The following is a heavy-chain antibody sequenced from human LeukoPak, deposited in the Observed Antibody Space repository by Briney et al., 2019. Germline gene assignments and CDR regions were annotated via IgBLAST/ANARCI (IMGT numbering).Heavy chain of an antibody. Sequence: GGSVRLSCAASGFNLNNYAMIRVHQAPGKGLECVSSLSGHGRSTFYEDSVKGRFTLSRDDSQNTLYLQMTSSRHNPKNPLYLQINSLRAEDTAVYYCPKDSAGYSYGFDSWGQGTLVTVPS. CDR2: LSGHGRST. J-gene: IGHJ4*02. CDR3: QINSLRAEDTAVYYCPKDSAGYSYGFDS. CDR1: GFNLNNYA. D-gene: IGHD5-18*01. V-gene: IGHV3-23*01.